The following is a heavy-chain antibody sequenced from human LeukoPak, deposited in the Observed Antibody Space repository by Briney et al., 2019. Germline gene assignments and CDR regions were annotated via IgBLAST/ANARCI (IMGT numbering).Heavy chain of an antibody. J-gene: IGHJ6*03. CDR2: IIPIFGTA. Sequence: SVKVPCKASGGTFSSYAISWVRQAPGQGLEWMGGIIPIFGTANYAQKFQGRVTITADKSTSTAYMELSSLRSEDTAVYYCARRDYYDSSGYSWDYYYYMDVWGKGTTVTVSS. CDR3: ARRDYYDSSGYSWDYYYYMDV. D-gene: IGHD3-22*01. V-gene: IGHV1-69*06. CDR1: GGTFSSYA.